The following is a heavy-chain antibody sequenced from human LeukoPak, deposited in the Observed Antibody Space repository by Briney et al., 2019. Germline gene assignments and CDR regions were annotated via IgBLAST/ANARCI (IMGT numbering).Heavy chain of an antibody. CDR1: GFTFSNYW. D-gene: IGHD2-15*01. J-gene: IGHJ4*02. Sequence: GGSLRPSCAASGFTFSNYWMSWVRQAPGKGLEWVANIKQDGSEKYYVDSVKGRFTISRDNAKSSLYLQMNSLGAEDTAVYSCARAPIVVGSYFDYWGQGTLVTVSS. CDR3: ARAPIVVGSYFDY. CDR2: IKQDGSEK. V-gene: IGHV3-7*01.